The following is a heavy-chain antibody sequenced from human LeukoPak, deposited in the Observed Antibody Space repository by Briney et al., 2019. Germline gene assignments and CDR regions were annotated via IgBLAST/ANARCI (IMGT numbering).Heavy chain of an antibody. V-gene: IGHV3-9*01. J-gene: IGHJ6*02. CDR3: IAHSMGSNGSYDSYPMEL. CDR1: GFTFDDYA. CDR2: ISWNSGSI. Sequence: PGRSLRLSCAASGFTFDDYAMHWVRQAPGKGLEWVSGISWNSGSIGYADSVKGRFTISRDNSKNTLYLQMNSLRAEDTAVYYCIAHSMGSNGSYDSYPMELWGQGTTVTVSS. D-gene: IGHD2-8*01.